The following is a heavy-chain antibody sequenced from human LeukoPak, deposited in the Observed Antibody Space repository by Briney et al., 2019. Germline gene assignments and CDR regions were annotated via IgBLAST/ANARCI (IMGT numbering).Heavy chain of an antibody. J-gene: IGHJ4*02. D-gene: IGHD6-13*01. V-gene: IGHV4-34*01. Sequence: SETLSLTCAVYGGSFSGYYWSWIRQPPGKGLEWIGGINHSGSTNYNPSLKSRVTIPVDTSKNQFSLKLSSVTAADTAVYYCARIPYSSSWYFDYWGQGTLVTVSS. CDR1: GGSFSGYY. CDR3: ARIPYSSSWYFDY. CDR2: INHSGST.